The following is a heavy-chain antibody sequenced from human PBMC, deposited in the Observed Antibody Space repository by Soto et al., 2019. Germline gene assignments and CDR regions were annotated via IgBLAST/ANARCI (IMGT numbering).Heavy chain of an antibody. Sequence: PSETLSLTCTVSGGSISSSSYYWGWIRQPPERGLEWIGSIYYRGSTYYNQSLKNQVTISVDTSKNQFSLKLSSVTAADTAVYYCARQDSSSWYAAFDPWGQGTLVTVSS. D-gene: IGHD6-13*01. CDR2: IYYRGST. CDR1: GGSISSSSYY. CDR3: ARQDSSSWYAAFDP. J-gene: IGHJ5*02. V-gene: IGHV4-39*01.